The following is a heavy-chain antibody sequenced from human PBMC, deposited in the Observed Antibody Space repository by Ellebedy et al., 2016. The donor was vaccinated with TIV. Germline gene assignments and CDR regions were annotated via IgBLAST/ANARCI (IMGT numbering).Heavy chain of an antibody. V-gene: IGHV3-23*01. CDR3: AKGVGATWYRGFDS. J-gene: IGHJ4*02. CDR1: GFTFSNYG. Sequence: GGSLRLSCAASGFTFSNYGMSWVRQAPGKGLEWVSAISSGGGSTYYADSVKGRFTISRDNSKNTLYLQINSLRAEDTAVYYCAKGVGATWYRGFDSWGQGTLVTVSS. D-gene: IGHD1-26*01. CDR2: ISSGGGST.